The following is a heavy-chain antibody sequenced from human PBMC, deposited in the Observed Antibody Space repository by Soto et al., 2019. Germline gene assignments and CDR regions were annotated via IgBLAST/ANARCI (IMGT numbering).Heavy chain of an antibody. CDR2: ISAYNGNT. V-gene: IGHV1-18*01. D-gene: IGHD3-9*01. CDR3: ARPQNDILTDSYTNYFDP. CDR1: GFTFSNYG. Sequence: QVQLVQSGAEVKKPGASVKVSCKASGFTFSNYGITWLRQVPGQGLEWMGWISAYNGNTVHAQEYQGRLTMTTDTSTSTAYMGLRRLRPDDTAVYYCARPQNDILTDSYTNYFDPWGQGTLVTVSS. J-gene: IGHJ5*02.